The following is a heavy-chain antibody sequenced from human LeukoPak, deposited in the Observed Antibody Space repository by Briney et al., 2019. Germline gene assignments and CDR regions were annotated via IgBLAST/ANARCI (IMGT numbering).Heavy chain of an antibody. J-gene: IGHJ6*03. D-gene: IGHD3-3*01. CDR3: ASKYYDFWSGYLVPSRYYMDV. Sequence: SETLSLTCAVYGGSFSGYYWSWIRQPPGKGLEWIGEINHSGSTNYNPSLKSRVTISVDTSKNQFSLKLSSVTAADTAVYYCASKYYDFWSGYLVPSRYYMDVWDKGTTVTVSS. CDR1: GGSFSGYY. CDR2: INHSGST. V-gene: IGHV4-34*01.